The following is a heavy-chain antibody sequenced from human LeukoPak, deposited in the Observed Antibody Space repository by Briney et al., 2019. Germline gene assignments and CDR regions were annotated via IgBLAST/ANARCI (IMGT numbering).Heavy chain of an antibody. V-gene: IGHV3-30*04. CDR1: EFTFNGNI. J-gene: IGHJ4*02. CDR2: ISYDGSNK. D-gene: IGHD6-19*01. Sequence: GGPLRLPSLDPEFTFNGNIMHWVGRAPGKGLKWVAVISYDGSNKYYADSVKGRFTISRDNSKNTLYLQMDSLRPEDTAVYYCTRDGGAVAGTGRQHFPRFNFDYWGQGALVTVSS. CDR3: TRDGGAVAGTGRQHFPRFNFDY.